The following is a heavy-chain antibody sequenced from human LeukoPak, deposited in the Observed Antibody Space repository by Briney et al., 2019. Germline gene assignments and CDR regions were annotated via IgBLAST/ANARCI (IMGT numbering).Heavy chain of an antibody. V-gene: IGHV4-34*01. CDR2: INHSGST. CDR3: ARTSTLPYYYYYYMDV. J-gene: IGHJ6*03. CDR1: GGSFSGYY. Sequence: SETLSLTCAVYGGSFSGYYWSWIRQPPGKGLEWIEEINHSGSTNYNPSLKSRVTISVDTSKNQFSLKLSSVTAADTAVYYCARTSTLPYYYYYYMDVWGKGTTVTVSS.